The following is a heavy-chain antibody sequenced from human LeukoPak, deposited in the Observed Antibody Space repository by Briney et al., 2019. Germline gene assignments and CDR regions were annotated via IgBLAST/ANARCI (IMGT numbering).Heavy chain of an antibody. CDR3: AKDYCSSTSCYNNYFDY. J-gene: IGHJ4*02. CDR2: IRYDGSNK. Sequence: SGGSLRLSCAASGFTFSRYGMHWVRQAPGKGLEWVAFIRYDGSNKYYADSVKGRFTISRDNYKNTLYLQMNSLRAEDTAVYYCAKDYCSSTSCYNNYFDYWGQGTLVTVSS. CDR1: GFTFSRYG. D-gene: IGHD2-2*02. V-gene: IGHV3-30*02.